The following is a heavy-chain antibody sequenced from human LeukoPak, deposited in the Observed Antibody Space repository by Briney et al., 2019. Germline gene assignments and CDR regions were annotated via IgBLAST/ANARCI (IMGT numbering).Heavy chain of an antibody. CDR3: ARQTAMGRSGDY. V-gene: IGHV5-51*01. CDR2: IDPSDSET. CDR1: EYSFTSYW. D-gene: IGHD5-18*01. J-gene: IGHJ4*02. Sequence: GESLKISCKASEYSFTSYWIGWVRQMPGKGLEGMGIIDPSDSETRYTPSFQGQVTISVDKSLTTADLQWNSLKASDTAMYYCARQTAMGRSGDYWGQGTLVTVSS.